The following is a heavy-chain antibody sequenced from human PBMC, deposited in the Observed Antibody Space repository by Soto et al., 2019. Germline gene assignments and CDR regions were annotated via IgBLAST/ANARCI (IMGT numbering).Heavy chain of an antibody. J-gene: IGHJ4*02. CDR3: ARGGGSDSFDY. CDR2: INHLETT. D-gene: IGHD1-26*01. V-gene: IGHV4-30-2*01. CDR1: GASITFGGYS. Sequence: SETLSLTCTVSGASITFGGYSWSWIRQTPGKGLEWIGYINHLETTFYNPSFESRLTLSIDRAKNQFSLKLHSMSAADRAVYFCARGGGSDSFDYWGQGILVTAPQ.